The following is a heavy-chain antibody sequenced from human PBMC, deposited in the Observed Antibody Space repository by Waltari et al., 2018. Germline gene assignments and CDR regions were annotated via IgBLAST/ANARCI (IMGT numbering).Heavy chain of an antibody. Sequence: EVQLVESGGGLVQPGGSLRLSCAASGFTFSSYWMSWVRQAPGKGLEWVANIKQDGSEKYYVDSVKGRFTISRDNAKNSLYLQMNSLRAEDTAVYYCAGFGELLPPDYWGQGTLVTVSS. CDR3: AGFGELLPPDY. J-gene: IGHJ4*02. CDR1: GFTFSSYW. D-gene: IGHD3-10*01. V-gene: IGHV3-7*04. CDR2: IKQDGSEK.